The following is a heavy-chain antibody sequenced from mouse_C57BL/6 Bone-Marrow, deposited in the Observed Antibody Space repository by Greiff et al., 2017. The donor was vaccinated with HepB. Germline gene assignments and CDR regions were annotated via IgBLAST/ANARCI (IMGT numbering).Heavy chain of an antibody. CDR3: ARGGGTGTGYFDV. CDR1: GFTFSSYA. D-gene: IGHD4-1*01. J-gene: IGHJ1*03. Sequence: EVKLVEYGGGLVKPGGSLKLSCAASGFTFSSYAMSWVRQTPEKRLEWVATISDGGSYTYYPDNVKGRFTISRDNAKNNLYLQRSHLKSEDPAMYYWARGGGTGTGYFDVWGTGTTVTVSS. V-gene: IGHV5-4*03. CDR2: ISDGGSYT.